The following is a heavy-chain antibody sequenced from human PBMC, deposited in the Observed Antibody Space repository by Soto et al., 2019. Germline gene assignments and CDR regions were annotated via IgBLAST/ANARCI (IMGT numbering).Heavy chain of an antibody. Sequence: QVQLVQSGAEVKKPGSSVKVSCKASGGTFSSYAISWVRQAPGQGLEWMGGIIPIFGTANYAQKFQGRVTITADESTSTAYMELSSLRSEDTAVYYCARRALNIWSGRYPGNYYYYYYGMDVWGQGTTVTVSS. D-gene: IGHD3-3*01. J-gene: IGHJ6*02. CDR3: ARRALNIWSGRYPGNYYYYYYGMDV. V-gene: IGHV1-69*01. CDR2: IIPIFGTA. CDR1: GGTFSSYA.